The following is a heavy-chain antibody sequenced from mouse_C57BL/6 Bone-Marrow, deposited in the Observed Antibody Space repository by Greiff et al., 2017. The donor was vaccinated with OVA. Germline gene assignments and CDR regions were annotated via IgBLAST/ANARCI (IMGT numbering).Heavy chain of an antibody. CDR1: GYTFTSYG. CDR2: IYPRSGNT. D-gene: IGHD6-1*01. J-gene: IGHJ2*01. CDR3: ARPRNATYYFDY. Sequence: VKLQQSGAELARPGASVKLSCKASGYTFTSYGISWVKQRTGQGLEWIGEIYPRSGNTYYNEKFKGKATLTADKSSSTAYMELRSLTSEDSAVYFCARPRNATYYFDYWGQGTTLTVSS. V-gene: IGHV1-81*01.